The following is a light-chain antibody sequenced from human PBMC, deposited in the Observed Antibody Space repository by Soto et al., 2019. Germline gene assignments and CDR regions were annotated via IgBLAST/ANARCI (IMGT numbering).Light chain of an antibody. CDR3: QQYGSPLT. CDR1: QSVSSSY. Sequence: EILLTQSPGTLYLSPGERATLSCRASQSVSSSYLAWSQQKPGQAPRLLIYGASSTATGIPDRFSGSGSGTDFTLTISRLEPEDFAVYYCQQYGSPLTFGGGTKVDIK. V-gene: IGKV3-20*01. J-gene: IGKJ4*01. CDR2: GAS.